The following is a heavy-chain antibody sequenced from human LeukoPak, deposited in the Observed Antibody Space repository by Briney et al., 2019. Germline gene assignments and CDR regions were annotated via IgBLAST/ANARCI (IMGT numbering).Heavy chain of an antibody. CDR2: ISSSSNTI. CDR1: GFTFSSYS. V-gene: IGHV3-48*01. Sequence: GGSLRLSCAASGFTFSSYSMNWVRQAPGKGLEWVSYISSSSNTIYYADSVKGRFTISRDNAKNSLYLQMSSLRAEDMAVYYCARVKDWYYYDSRFDYWGQGTLVTVSS. J-gene: IGHJ4*02. D-gene: IGHD3-22*01. CDR3: ARVKDWYYYDSRFDY.